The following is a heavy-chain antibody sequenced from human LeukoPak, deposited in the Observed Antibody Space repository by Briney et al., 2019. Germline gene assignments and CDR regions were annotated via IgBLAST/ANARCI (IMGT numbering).Heavy chain of an antibody. CDR3: ARTNPRITMIVVTSINWFDP. D-gene: IGHD3-22*01. CDR2: IINHSGTT. V-gene: IGHV4-30-2*06. CDR1: GASISSGTYY. J-gene: IGHJ5*02. Sequence: SQTLSLTCSVSGASISSGTYYWAWLRQSPGKGLEWIGYIINHSGTTSYNPSLKSRVTISVDTSKNQFSLKLSSVAAADTAVYYCARTNPRITMIVVTSINWFDPWGQGTLVTVSS.